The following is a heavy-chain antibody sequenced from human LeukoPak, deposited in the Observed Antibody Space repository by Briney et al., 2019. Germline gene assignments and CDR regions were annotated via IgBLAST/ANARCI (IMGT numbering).Heavy chain of an antibody. V-gene: IGHV3-11*01. CDR3: GREQYYYDSSGYLDY. CDR1: GFTFSDYY. CDR2: ISSSGSTI. D-gene: IGHD3-22*01. Sequence: GGSLRLSCAASGFTFSDYYMSWIRQAPGKGLEWVSYISSSGSTIYYADSVKGRFTISRDNAKNSLYLQMNSLRAEDTAVYYCGREQYYYDSSGYLDYWGQGTLVTVSS. J-gene: IGHJ4*02.